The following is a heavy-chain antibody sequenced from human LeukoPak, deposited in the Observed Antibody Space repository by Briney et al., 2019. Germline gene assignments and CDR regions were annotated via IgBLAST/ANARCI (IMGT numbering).Heavy chain of an antibody. J-gene: IGHJ4*02. CDR2: ISSDGSST. D-gene: IGHD5-12*01. CDR3: ARTAYSDYSLGF. V-gene: IGHV3-74*01. CDR1: GFTFSNYW. Sequence: GGSLRLSCAASGFTFSNYWMHLVRQAPGKGLVWVSRISSDGSSTSYADSVKGRFTISRDNAKNTLYLQMNSLRAEDTAVYYCARTAYSDYSLGFWGQGTLVTVSS.